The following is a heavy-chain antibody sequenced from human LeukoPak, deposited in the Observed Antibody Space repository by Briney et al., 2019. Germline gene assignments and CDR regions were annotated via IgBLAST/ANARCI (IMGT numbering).Heavy chain of an antibody. CDR1: GFTFSSYA. V-gene: IGHV3-30*04. CDR2: ISYDGSNK. D-gene: IGHD3-16*01. J-gene: IGHJ4*02. CDR3: ARDHYGESNFDY. Sequence: GGSLRLSCAASGFTFSSYAMHWVRQAPGKGLEWVAVISYDGSNKYYADSVKGRFTISRDNSKNTLYLQMNSLRAEDTAVYYCARDHYGESNFDYWGQGTLVTVSS.